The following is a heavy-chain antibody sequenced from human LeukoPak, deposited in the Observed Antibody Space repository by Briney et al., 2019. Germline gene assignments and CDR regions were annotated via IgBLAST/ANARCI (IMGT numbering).Heavy chain of an antibody. V-gene: IGHV4-61*02. CDR2: KYSSGST. CDR3: ARAFSGSYAFDY. Sequence: PSETLSLTCTVSGDSISSISHYWDWIRQPAGQGREWIGRKYSSGSTNYNPSLKSRVTISVDTSRNQFSLELSSVTAADTAVYYCARAFSGSYAFDYWGQGILVTVSS. J-gene: IGHJ4*02. CDR1: GDSISSISHY. D-gene: IGHD1-26*01.